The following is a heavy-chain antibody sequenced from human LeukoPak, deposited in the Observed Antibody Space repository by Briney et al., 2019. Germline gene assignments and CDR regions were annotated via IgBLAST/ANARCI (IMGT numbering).Heavy chain of an antibody. CDR1: GFTFSSYG. CDR2: ISGSGGST. J-gene: IGHJ5*02. D-gene: IGHD2-8*01. Sequence: GGSLRLSCAASGFTFSSYGMSWVRQAPGKGLEWVSAISGSGGSTYYADSVKGRFTISRDNSKNTLYLQMNSLRAEDTAVYYCAKGGQDIVLMVYVAWGQGTLVTVSS. CDR3: AKGGQDIVLMVYVA. V-gene: IGHV3-23*01.